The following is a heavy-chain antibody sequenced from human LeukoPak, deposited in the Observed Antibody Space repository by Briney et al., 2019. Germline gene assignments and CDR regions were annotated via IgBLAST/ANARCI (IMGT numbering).Heavy chain of an antibody. CDR1: GYSFTSYW. V-gene: IGHV5-51*01. Sequence: GESLKISCKGSGYSFTSYWIGWVRQMPGKSLEWMGIIYPGDSDTRYSPSFQGQVTISADKSISTAYLQWSSLKASDTAMYYCARHAVAGISAVYYNWFDPWGQGTLVTVSS. CDR3: ARHAVAGISAVYYNWFDP. J-gene: IGHJ5*02. D-gene: IGHD6-19*01. CDR2: IYPGDSDT.